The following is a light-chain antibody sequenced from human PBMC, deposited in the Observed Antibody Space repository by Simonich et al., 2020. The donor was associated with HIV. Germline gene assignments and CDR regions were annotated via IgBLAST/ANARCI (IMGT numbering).Light chain of an antibody. J-gene: IGKJ2*01. Sequence: DIQMTQSPSSVSASVGDRVTISCRASQGISSWLARYQQKPGKAPKLLIYDASSLQSGVPSRFSGSGSGTNFTLTISSLHPEDFATYYCQQYYNTPYTFGQGTKLEIK. V-gene: IGKV1-12*01. CDR2: DAS. CDR3: QQYYNTPYT. CDR1: QGISSW.